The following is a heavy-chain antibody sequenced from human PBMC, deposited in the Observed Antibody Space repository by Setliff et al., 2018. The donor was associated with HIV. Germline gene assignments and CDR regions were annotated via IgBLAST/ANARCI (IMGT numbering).Heavy chain of an antibody. Sequence: PGGSLRLSCAASGFTFSSYAMSWVRQAPGKGLEWVSVIYSGGSTTYYADSVKGRFTISRHNSKNTLYLQMKSLRAEDTAVYFCTVSREDFDYWGQGTLVTVSS. CDR3: TVSREDFDY. J-gene: IGHJ4*02. CDR1: GFTFSSYA. V-gene: IGHV3-23*03. D-gene: IGHD1-26*01. CDR2: IYSGGSTT.